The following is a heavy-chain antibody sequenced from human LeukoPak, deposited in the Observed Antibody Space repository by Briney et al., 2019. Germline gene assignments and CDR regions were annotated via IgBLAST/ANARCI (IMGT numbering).Heavy chain of an antibody. Sequence: PSETLSLTCTVSGGSISGDSHYWNWVRQPVGKGLEWIGRIFASGTINYNPSLKTRVTMSVDTSRNQFSLQLSSVTAADTAVYYCAESKFLEWYFDYWGQGKMVTVSS. CDR3: AESKFLEWYFDY. D-gene: IGHD3-3*01. CDR1: GGSISGDSHY. V-gene: IGHV4-61*02. J-gene: IGHJ4*02. CDR2: IFASGTI.